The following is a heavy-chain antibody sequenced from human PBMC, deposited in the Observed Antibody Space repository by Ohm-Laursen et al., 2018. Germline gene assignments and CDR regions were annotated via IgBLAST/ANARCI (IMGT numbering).Heavy chain of an antibody. CDR1: GYSFASYW. CDR3: ARLPTLGRPNWFDP. D-gene: IGHD2/OR15-2a*01. J-gene: IGHJ5*02. V-gene: IGHV5-51*03. Sequence: GESLKISCKGSGYSFASYWLGWVRQMPGKGLEWMGIIYPGDSNTRYSPSFQGQVTVSADKSSSTAYLQWSSLKASDSAMYYCARLPTLGRPNWFDPWGQGTLVTVSS. CDR2: IYPGDSNT.